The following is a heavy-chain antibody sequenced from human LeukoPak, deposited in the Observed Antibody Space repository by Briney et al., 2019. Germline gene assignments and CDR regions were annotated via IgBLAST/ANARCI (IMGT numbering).Heavy chain of an antibody. CDR1: GGSISSGDYY. J-gene: IGHJ6*03. CDR3: ARAGYGSYYYMDV. CDR2: IYYSGST. Sequence: SETLSLTCTVSGGSISSGDYYWSWIRQPPGKGLEWIGYIYYSGSTYYNPSLKSRVTISVDTSKNQFSLKLSSVTAADTAVYYCARAGYGSYYYMDVWGKGTTVTVSS. D-gene: IGHD1-1*01. V-gene: IGHV4-30-4*08.